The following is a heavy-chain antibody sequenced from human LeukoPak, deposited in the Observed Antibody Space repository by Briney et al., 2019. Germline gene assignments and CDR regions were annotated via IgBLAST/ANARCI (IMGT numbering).Heavy chain of an antibody. V-gene: IGHV3-66*01. CDR2: IFGGGDT. J-gene: IGHJ4*02. Sequence: PGGSLRLSCAASGFTVSDNHVTWARQAPGKGLECVSVIFGGGDTHYADSVKGRFTISRDSSKNKVDLQMKSLRVDDTAVYYCAGAGGNSHLGQGTPVTVSS. CDR3: AGAGGNSH. CDR1: GFTVSDNH. D-gene: IGHD3-10*01.